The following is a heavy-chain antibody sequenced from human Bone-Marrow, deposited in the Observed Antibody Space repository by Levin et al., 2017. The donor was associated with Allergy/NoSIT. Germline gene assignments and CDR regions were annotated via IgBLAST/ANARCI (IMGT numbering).Heavy chain of an antibody. CDR1: TFIFSGSA. CDR2: IRSKVSDYAT. CDR3: TSHSMAVGASEGWPMDV. V-gene: IGHV3-73*01. J-gene: IGHJ6*02. D-gene: IGHD1-26*01. Sequence: AGGSLRLSCAAPTFIFSGSAIHWVRQAPGKGLEWIGRIRSKVSDYATTYVESVRGRFTFSRDESTNTASVQMDSLKSEDTAVYYCTSHSMAVGASEGWPMDVWGQGITVTV.